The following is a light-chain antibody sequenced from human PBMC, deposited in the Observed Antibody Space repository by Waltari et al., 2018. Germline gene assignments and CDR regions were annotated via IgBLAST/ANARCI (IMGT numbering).Light chain of an antibody. Sequence: TQPPSASGSPGQSVTISCTGTSSDVGGYKYVSWYQQHPGKAPKLIIYEVSKRPSGVPDRFSGSKSGNTASLTVSGLQAEDEADYYCNSYVGSTLFYVFGTGTKVTVV. CDR1: SSDVGGYKY. J-gene: IGLJ1*01. V-gene: IGLV2-8*01. CDR3: NSYVGSTLFYV. CDR2: EVS.